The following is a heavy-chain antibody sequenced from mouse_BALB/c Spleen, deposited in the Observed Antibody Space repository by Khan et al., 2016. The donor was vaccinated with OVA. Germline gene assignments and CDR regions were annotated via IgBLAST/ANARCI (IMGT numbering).Heavy chain of an antibody. CDR1: GYSFTTYY. V-gene: IGHV1-34*01. CDR3: ARGTFDY. D-gene: IGHD3-3*01. J-gene: IGHJ3*01. Sequence: VQLQQPGAELVKAGASVKISCKASGYSFTTYYMHWVKQSHGKSLEWIGYIDPFNGGNDYNQKFKGKATLTVDKSSSTAYMHLSSLTSEDSAVYYCARGTFDYWGQGTLVTVSA. CDR2: IDPFNGGN.